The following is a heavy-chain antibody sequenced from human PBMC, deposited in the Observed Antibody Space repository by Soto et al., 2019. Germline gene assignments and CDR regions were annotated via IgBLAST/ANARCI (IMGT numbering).Heavy chain of an antibody. CDR2: INHSGST. V-gene: IGHV4-34*01. CDR1: GGSFSGYY. Sequence: SETLSLTCAVYGGSFSGYYWRWIRQPPGKGLEWIGEINHSGSTNYNPSLKSRVTISVDTSKNQYSLKLSSVTAAATPVYYCAIGRSPPYYYDYMDVWGKATTVTVS. J-gene: IGHJ6*03. CDR3: AIGRSPPYYYDYMDV.